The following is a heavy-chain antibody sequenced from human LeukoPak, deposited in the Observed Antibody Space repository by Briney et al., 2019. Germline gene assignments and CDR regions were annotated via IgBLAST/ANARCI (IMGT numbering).Heavy chain of an antibody. CDR3: ARDRGHSYDH. Sequence: SQTLSLTCTVSGGSIIIGSYYWTWIRQPAGKGLEWIGRIYTSGSTNYNPSLKSRVTISLDTSKNQFSLKLSSVTAADTAVYYCARDRGHSYDHWGQGTLVTVSS. D-gene: IGHD5-18*01. V-gene: IGHV4-61*02. CDR1: GGSIIIGSYY. J-gene: IGHJ4*02. CDR2: IYTSGST.